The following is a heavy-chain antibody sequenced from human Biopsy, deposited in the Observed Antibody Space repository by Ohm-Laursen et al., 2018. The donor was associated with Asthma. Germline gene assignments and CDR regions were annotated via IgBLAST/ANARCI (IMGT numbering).Heavy chain of an antibody. Sequence: GTLSLTCTVSGGSIRSHDWTWIRLPPGKGLEYIGDVSHTGSTNYNPSLKSRVTMSLDTSKGQLSLRLTSVTPADTAVYYCARLADCSGGACYSYGWFDPWGQGTRVTVSS. D-gene: IGHD2-15*01. V-gene: IGHV4-59*11. CDR3: ARLADCSGGACYSYGWFDP. CDR2: VSHTGST. CDR1: GGSIRSHD. J-gene: IGHJ5*02.